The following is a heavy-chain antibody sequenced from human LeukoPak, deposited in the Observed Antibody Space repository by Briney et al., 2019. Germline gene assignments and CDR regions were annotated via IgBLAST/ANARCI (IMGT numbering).Heavy chain of an antibody. V-gene: IGHV3-7*01. CDR2: IKQDGSEK. Sequence: PGGSLRLSCAASGFTFSTYWMSWVRQAPGKGLEWVANIKQDGSEKCYLGSVKGRFTISRDNAKNSLYLQMNSLRAEDTAVYFCTREAAAGIDYWGQGTLVTVSS. J-gene: IGHJ4*02. CDR1: GFTFSTYW. CDR3: TREAAAGIDY. D-gene: IGHD6-13*01.